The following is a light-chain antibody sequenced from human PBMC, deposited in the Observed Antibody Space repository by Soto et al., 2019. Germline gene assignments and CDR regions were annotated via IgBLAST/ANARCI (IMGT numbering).Light chain of an antibody. CDR2: DAS. J-gene: IGKJ4*01. V-gene: IGKV3-11*01. CDR1: QNLNSY. Sequence: EIVLTQSPATLSLSPGERATLSCRASQNLNSYLAWFQQKPGQAPRLLIYDASNRATGIPARFSGSGSGTDFTLTISSLEPTDFAVYYCQQRRDWPLTFGGGTKVEI. CDR3: QQRRDWPLT.